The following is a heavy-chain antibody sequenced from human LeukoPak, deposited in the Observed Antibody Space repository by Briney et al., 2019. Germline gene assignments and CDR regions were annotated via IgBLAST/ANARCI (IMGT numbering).Heavy chain of an antibody. D-gene: IGHD4-17*01. V-gene: IGHV1-2*02. CDR2: INPNTGDT. Sequence: ASVKVSCKASAYTFIDFYMHWVRQAPGKRPEWMGSINPNTGDTHYAQKFQGRVIMTRDTSITTAYMELSSLKADDTAVYYCARRLGNDYGDYFDYWGQGTLVTVSS. J-gene: IGHJ4*02. CDR1: AYTFIDFY. CDR3: ARRLGNDYGDYFDY.